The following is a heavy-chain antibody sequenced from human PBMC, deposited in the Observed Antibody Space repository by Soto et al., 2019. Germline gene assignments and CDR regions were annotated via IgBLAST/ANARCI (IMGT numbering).Heavy chain of an antibody. CDR2: ISGSGSNP. J-gene: IGHJ4*02. V-gene: IGHV3-23*01. CDR3: AKDRDRHSSDSDGYYGGTGY. D-gene: IGHD3-10*01. CDR1: GFTFRSYA. Sequence: LRLSCAASGFTFRSYAMTWVRQAPGRGLEWVSSISGSGSNPYYAAFVKGRSTISLDNAKNTLSLQMNGLRAGDTAIDYCAKDRDRHSSDSDGYYGGTGYWGQGALVTVAS.